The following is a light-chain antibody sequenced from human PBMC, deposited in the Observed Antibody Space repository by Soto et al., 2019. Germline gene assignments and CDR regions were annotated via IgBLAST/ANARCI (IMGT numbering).Light chain of an antibody. J-gene: IGKJ1*01. CDR1: QSLVHSDGNTY. V-gene: IGKV2-24*01. Sequence: DVVLTQTPLSSPVTLGQPASISCRSSQSLVHSDGNTYLSWLQQRPGQPPRLLMYQVSNRFSGVPDRFSGSGAGTHFTLKISRVEAEDVGVYHCVPFAHFPRTFGQGTKGEIK. CDR3: VPFAHFPRT. CDR2: QVS.